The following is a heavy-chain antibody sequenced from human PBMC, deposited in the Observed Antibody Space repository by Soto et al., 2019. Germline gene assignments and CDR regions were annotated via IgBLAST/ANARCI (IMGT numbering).Heavy chain of an antibody. V-gene: IGHV4-34*01. Sequence: QVQLQQWGAGLLKPSETLSLTCAVYGGSFSGYYWSWIRQPPGKGLEWIGEINHSGSTNYNPSLTSRVTISVDTSKNQSALKLSSVTAADTAVYYCARGEGGYFAYWGQGTLVTVSS. J-gene: IGHJ4*02. CDR1: GGSFSGYY. CDR3: ARGEGGYFAY. D-gene: IGHD3-16*01. CDR2: INHSGST.